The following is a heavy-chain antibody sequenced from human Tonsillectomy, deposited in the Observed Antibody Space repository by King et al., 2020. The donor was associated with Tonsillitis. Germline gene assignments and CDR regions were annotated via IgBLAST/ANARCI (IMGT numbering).Heavy chain of an antibody. CDR2: VNSDESIT. CDR3: SRPGGVYCSSTTCYDYFDY. V-gene: IGHV3-74*01. J-gene: IGHJ4*02. D-gene: IGHD2-2*01. Sequence: VQLVESGGGLVQPGGSLRLSCAASGFTFSNYWMHWVRQAPGKGLVWVSRVNSDESITDYADSVKGPFTISRDNAKNTLYLEMNSLRAEDTAVYYCSRPGGVYCSSTTCYDYFDYWGQGTLVTVSS. CDR1: GFTFSNYW.